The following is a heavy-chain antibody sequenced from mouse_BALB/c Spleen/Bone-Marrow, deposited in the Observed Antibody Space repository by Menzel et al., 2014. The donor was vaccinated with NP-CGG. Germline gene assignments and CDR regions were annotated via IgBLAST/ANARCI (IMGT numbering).Heavy chain of an antibody. J-gene: IGHJ1*01. D-gene: IGHD2-13*01. Sequence: QVQLQQSGPGLVAPSQSLSITCTVSGFSLTGYGVNWVRQPPGKGLEWLGKIWGDGSTDYNSPLKSGLSIIKDNSKSQVFLKMNSLQTDDTARYYCARDRRGLRYFDVWGAGTTVTVSS. CDR3: ARDRRGLRYFDV. CDR2: IWGDGST. V-gene: IGHV2-6-7*01. CDR1: GFSLTGYG.